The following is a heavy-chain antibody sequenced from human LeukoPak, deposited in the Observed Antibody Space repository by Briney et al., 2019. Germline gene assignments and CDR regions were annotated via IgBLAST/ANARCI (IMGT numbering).Heavy chain of an antibody. J-gene: IGHJ4*02. CDR2: IYPGDSDT. CDR3: ARVVGIAVAGTLKSRRYYFDY. CDR1: GCSFTGYW. Sequence: GESLKISCKGSGCSFTGYWIGWVRQMPGKGLEWMGIIYPGDSDTRYSPSFQGQVTISADKSISTAYLQWSSLKASDTAMYYCARVVGIAVAGTLKSRRYYFDYWGQGTLVTVSS. D-gene: IGHD6-13*01. V-gene: IGHV5-51*01.